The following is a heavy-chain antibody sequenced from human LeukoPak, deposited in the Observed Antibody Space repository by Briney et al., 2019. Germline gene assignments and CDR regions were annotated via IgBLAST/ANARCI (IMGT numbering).Heavy chain of an antibody. J-gene: IGHJ6*04. CDR1: GYSFTSYW. Sequence: GESLKISCKGSGYSFTSYWIGWVRQMPGKGLEWMGIIYPGDSDTRYSPSFQGQVTISADKSISTAYLQWSSLKASDTAMYYCARHRYNGNARVYYYYYGMDVWGKGTTVTVSS. CDR3: ARHRYNGNARVYYYYYGMDV. CDR2: IYPGDSDT. D-gene: IGHD1-1*01. V-gene: IGHV5-51*01.